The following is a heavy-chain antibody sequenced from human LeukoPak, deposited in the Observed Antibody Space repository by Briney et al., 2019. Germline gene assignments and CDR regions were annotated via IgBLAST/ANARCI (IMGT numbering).Heavy chain of an antibody. Sequence: PGGSLRLSCSASGFTFSSYAMHWVRQAPGKGLEHVSAISSNGGSTYYAVSVKGRFTISRDNSKNTLYLQMSSLRAEDTAVYYCVTGRAAIDYWGQGTLVTVSS. CDR3: VTGRAAIDY. CDR1: GFTFSSYA. J-gene: IGHJ4*02. V-gene: IGHV3-64D*09. CDR2: ISSNGGST. D-gene: IGHD6-25*01.